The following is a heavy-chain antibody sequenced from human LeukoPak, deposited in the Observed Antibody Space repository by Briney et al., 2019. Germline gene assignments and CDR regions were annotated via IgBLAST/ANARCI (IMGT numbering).Heavy chain of an antibody. CDR2: INSDGSST. V-gene: IGHV3-74*01. J-gene: IGHJ4*01. CDR1: GFTFSSYW. D-gene: IGHD5-12*01. Sequence: GGSLRLSCAASGFTFSSYWMHWVRQAPGKGLGWVSLINSDGSSTSYADSVKGRFTISRDNSKNTLYLQMGSLRAEDMAVYYCSIDQFSGYAIHQEFADWGQGTLVTVPS. CDR3: SIDQFSGYAIHQEFAD.